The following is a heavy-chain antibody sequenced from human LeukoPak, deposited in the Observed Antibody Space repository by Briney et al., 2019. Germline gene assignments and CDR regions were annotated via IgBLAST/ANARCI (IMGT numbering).Heavy chain of an antibody. Sequence: GESLKISCKGSGYSFSSYWIGWVRQMPGKGLEWMGIIYPGDSETRYSPSFPGHVSISADRSINTAYMQWSSLKASDTAMYYCVRVGSPRGSGTIDYWGQGTLVTVSS. J-gene: IGHJ4*02. CDR2: IYPGDSET. CDR1: GYSFSSYW. V-gene: IGHV5-51*01. CDR3: VRVGSPRGSGTIDY. D-gene: IGHD1-26*01.